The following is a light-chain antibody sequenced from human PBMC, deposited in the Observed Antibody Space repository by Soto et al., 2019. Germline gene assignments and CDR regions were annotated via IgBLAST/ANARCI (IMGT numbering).Light chain of an antibody. CDR2: DAS. J-gene: IGKJ5*01. CDR3: QQRSNWPPIT. V-gene: IGKV3-11*01. Sequence: EVVFTQSPTTLSFSPGERATLSRRASQSVSTYLAWYQQKPGQAPRLLIYDASNRATGIPARFSGSGSATDFTLTISSLESEDFAVYYCQQRSNWPPITFGQGTRLEIK. CDR1: QSVSTY.